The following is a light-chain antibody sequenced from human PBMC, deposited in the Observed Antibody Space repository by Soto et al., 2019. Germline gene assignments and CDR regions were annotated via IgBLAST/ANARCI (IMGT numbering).Light chain of an antibody. J-gene: IGKJ1*01. CDR1: QSISSN. CDR2: GAS. V-gene: IGKV3-15*01. Sequence: EIVMTQSPATLSVSPGERATLSCRASQSISSNLAWFQQKPGQAPRLLIFGASTRATGSPARFSGSGSGTEFTLTTTGLQSEDFAVYYCQQYNNWPPWTFGQGTKVDIK. CDR3: QQYNNWPPWT.